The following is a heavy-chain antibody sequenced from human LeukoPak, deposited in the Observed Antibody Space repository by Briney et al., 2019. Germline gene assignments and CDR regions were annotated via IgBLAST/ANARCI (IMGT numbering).Heavy chain of an antibody. J-gene: IGHJ4*02. V-gene: IGHV4-59*08. Sequence: SETLSLTCTVSGGSISPYYWSWIRQPPGKGLEWIGYIYYNGGTNYNPSLMSRVTISVDTSKNQFSLRLSSVTAADTAVYYCARQGKYMAATGTPNFDYWGQGTLVTVSS. CDR2: IYYNGGT. CDR3: ARQGKYMAATGTPNFDY. D-gene: IGHD6-13*01. CDR1: GGSISPYY.